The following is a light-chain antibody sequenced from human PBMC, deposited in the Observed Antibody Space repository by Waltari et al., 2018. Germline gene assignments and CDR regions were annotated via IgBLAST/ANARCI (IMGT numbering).Light chain of an antibody. CDR3: QQLSGYPFT. V-gene: IGKV3-15*01. Sequence: EIVMTQSPATLSVSPGERATLSCRASQSVSSILAWYQQKPGQAPRLLIYGASTRATGIPARFSGSGSGTEFTLTISSLQSDDSATYYCQQLSGYPFTFGPGTKVDIK. CDR1: QSVSSI. J-gene: IGKJ3*01. CDR2: GAS.